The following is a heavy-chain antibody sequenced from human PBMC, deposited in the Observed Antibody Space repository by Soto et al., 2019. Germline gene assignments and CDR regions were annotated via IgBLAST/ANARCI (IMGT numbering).Heavy chain of an antibody. J-gene: IGHJ4*02. Sequence: QVRLVQSGAEVKKPGAAVTVSCKASGYTFTSYGISWVRQAPGQGLEWMGWISTYNGNTNYAQKLQGRVTMTTDTSTSTAYMELRSLRSDDTAVYYCARVPATGYYYDSSGYYYFDYWGQGTLVTVSS. V-gene: IGHV1-18*01. CDR2: ISTYNGNT. CDR1: GYTFTSYG. CDR3: ARVPATGYYYDSSGYYYFDY. D-gene: IGHD3-22*01.